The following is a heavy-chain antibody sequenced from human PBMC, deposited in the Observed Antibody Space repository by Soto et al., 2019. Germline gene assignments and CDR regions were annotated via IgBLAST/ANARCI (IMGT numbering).Heavy chain of an antibody. Sequence: HPGGSLRLSCAASGFTFSSYGMHWVRQAPGKGLEWVAVISYDGSNKYYADSVKGRFTISRDNSKNTLYLQMNSLRAEDTAVYYCATDDELRRSPPYGMDAWGQGTTVTVSS. V-gene: IGHV3-30*03. CDR2: ISYDGSNK. J-gene: IGHJ6*02. CDR1: GFTFSSYG. D-gene: IGHD1-26*01. CDR3: ATDDELRRSPPYGMDA.